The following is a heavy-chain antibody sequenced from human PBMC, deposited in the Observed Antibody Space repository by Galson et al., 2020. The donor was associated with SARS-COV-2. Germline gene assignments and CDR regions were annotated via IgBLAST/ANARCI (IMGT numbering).Heavy chain of an antibody. Sequence: GGSLRLSCAASGFTFSSYGMHWVRQAPGKGLEWVAFIRYDGSNKYYADSVKGRFTISRDNSKNTLYLQMNSLRAEDTAVYYCAKSIIAARPGYYYGMDVWGQGTTVTVSS. CDR2: IRYDGSNK. CDR1: GFTFSSYG. J-gene: IGHJ6*02. CDR3: AKSIIAARPGYYYGMDV. D-gene: IGHD6-6*01. V-gene: IGHV3-30*02.